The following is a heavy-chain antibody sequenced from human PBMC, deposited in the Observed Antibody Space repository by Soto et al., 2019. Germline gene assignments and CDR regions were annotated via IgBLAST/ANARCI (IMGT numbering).Heavy chain of an antibody. CDR2: IVVGSGNT. CDR3: AASYYYDSSGPHNYYGMDV. Sequence: SVKVSCKASGFTFTSSAVQWVRQARGQRLEWIGWIVVGSGNTNYAQKFQERVTITRDMSTSTAYMELSSLRSEDTAVYYCAASYYYDSSGPHNYYGMDVWGQGTTVTVSS. D-gene: IGHD3-22*01. J-gene: IGHJ6*02. V-gene: IGHV1-58*01. CDR1: GFTFTSSA.